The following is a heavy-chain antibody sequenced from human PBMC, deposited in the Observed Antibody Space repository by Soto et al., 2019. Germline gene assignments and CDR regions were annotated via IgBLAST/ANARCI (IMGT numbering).Heavy chain of an antibody. Sequence: QVQLVQSGSEVKKPGSSLKVSCKASGGTFNTFAISWVRQAPGQGLEWMGGIIPMFGTTNYAQKFQARATITADNSTSTAYMDLSSLRSEDTAAYYCLCYDNSGPTLGIDYWGQGTLVTVSS. CDR3: LCYDNSGPTLGIDY. CDR2: IIPMFGTT. J-gene: IGHJ4*02. D-gene: IGHD3-22*01. V-gene: IGHV1-69*06. CDR1: GGTFNTFA.